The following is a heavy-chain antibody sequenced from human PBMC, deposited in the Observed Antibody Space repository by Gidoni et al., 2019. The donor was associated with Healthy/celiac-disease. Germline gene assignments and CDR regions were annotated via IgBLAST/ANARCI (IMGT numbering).Heavy chain of an antibody. D-gene: IGHD3-9*01. V-gene: IGHV3-33*01. CDR1: GFTFSSYG. J-gene: IGHJ6*02. Sequence: QVQLVESGGGVVQPGRSLRLSCAASGFTFSSYGMHWVRQAPGKGLEWVAVIWYDGSNKYYADSVKGRFTISRDNSKNTLYLQMNSLRAEDTAVYYCARTPYYDILTGFAGDYYYGMDVWGQGTTVTVSS. CDR3: ARTPYYDILTGFAGDYYYGMDV. CDR2: IWYDGSNK.